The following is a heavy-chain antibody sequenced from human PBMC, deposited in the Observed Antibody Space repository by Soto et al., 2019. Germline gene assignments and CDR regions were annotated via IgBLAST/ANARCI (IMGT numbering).Heavy chain of an antibody. D-gene: IGHD3-16*02. CDR3: ARGRLSLPELSFGSYFDY. Sequence: SETLSLTCAVYGGSFSGYCWSWIRQNTGKGLEWIGEINHSGSTNYNPSLKSRVTISVDTSKNQFSLKLSSVTAADTAVYYCARGRLSLPELSFGSYFDYWGQGTLVTVSS. V-gene: IGHV4-34*01. J-gene: IGHJ4*02. CDR2: INHSGST. CDR1: GGSFSGYC.